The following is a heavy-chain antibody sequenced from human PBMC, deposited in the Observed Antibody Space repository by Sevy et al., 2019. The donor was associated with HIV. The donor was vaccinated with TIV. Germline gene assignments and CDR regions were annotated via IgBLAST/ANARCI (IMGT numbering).Heavy chain of an antibody. CDR2: IYYSGTT. Sequence: SETLSLTCIVSGGSISSGGYYWTWIRQHPGKGLEWIGYIYYSGTTYYNPSLKSRVTISVDTSKNQFSLKLSSVTAADTAVYYCARWHDFWSGYYTGYYYGMDVWGQGTTVTVSS. CDR3: ARWHDFWSGYYTGYYYGMDV. V-gene: IGHV4-31*03. CDR1: GGSISSGGYY. D-gene: IGHD3-3*01. J-gene: IGHJ6*02.